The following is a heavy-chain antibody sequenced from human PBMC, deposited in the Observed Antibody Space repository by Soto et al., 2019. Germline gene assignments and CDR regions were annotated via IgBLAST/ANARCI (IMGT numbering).Heavy chain of an antibody. Sequence: ETLSLTCTVSGDSISSYYWSWIRQPPGKGLEWIGYIYYSGSTTYNPSLKSRVTISVDTSKNQFSLKLSSVTAADTAVYYCARQRYYDILTGMFDYWGQGTLVTVSS. V-gene: IGHV4-59*08. CDR3: ARQRYYDILTGMFDY. CDR1: GDSISSYY. J-gene: IGHJ4*02. D-gene: IGHD3-9*01. CDR2: IYYSGST.